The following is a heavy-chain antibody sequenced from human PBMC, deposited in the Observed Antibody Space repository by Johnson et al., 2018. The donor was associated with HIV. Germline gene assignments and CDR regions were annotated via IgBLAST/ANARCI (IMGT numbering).Heavy chain of an antibody. V-gene: IGHV3-7*03. CDR2: IKQDGSDK. J-gene: IGHJ3*02. CDR1: GFIFSSYW. CDR3: AKTVIVVVPAARGDAFDI. Sequence: VQLVESGGGVVQPGGSLRLSCAASGFIFSSYWMSWVRQAPGKGLEWVANIKQDGSDKYYVDSVKGRFTISRDNANNSLYLQMNSLRAEDTAVYYCAKTVIVVVPAARGDAFDIWGQGTMVTVSS. D-gene: IGHD2-2*01.